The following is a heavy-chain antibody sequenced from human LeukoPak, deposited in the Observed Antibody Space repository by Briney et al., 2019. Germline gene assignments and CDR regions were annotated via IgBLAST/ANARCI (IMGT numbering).Heavy chain of an antibody. CDR2: IIAYNGNT. V-gene: IGHV1-18*01. CDR1: GYTFTSYG. D-gene: IGHD3-10*01. J-gene: IGHJ4*02. CDR3: ARNTPLLWFGELFPDPGDGDFDY. Sequence: ASVKVSCKASGYTFTSYGISWVRQAPGQGLEWMGWIIAYNGNTNYAQKLRGRVTLTTDTSTSTAYMEPRSLRSDDTAVYYCARNTPLLWFGELFPDPGDGDFDYWGQGTLVTVSS.